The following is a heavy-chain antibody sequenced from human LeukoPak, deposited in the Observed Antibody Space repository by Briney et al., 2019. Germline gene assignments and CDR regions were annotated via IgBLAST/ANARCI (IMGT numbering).Heavy chain of an antibody. D-gene: IGHD1-1*01. J-gene: IGHJ4*02. CDR1: GFTVSTNY. V-gene: IGHV3-53*01. Sequence: PGGSLRLSSAASGFTVSTNYMTWVRQAPGKGLEWVSVIYSGGNTYYADSVKGRFTISRDNSNNTLHLQMNSLRADDTAVYYCASYNPYYGGQGTLVTVSS. CDR3: ASYNPYY. CDR2: IYSGGNT.